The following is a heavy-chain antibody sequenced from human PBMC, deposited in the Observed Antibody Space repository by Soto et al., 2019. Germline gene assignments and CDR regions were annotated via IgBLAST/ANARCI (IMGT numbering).Heavy chain of an antibody. J-gene: IGHJ4*02. D-gene: IGHD6-6*01. CDR3: ARGGIAARRFFDY. V-gene: IGHV4-31*02. CDR1: GGSISSGGYY. Sequence: SETLSLTCTVSGGSISSGGYYWSWIRQHPGKGLEWIGYIYYSGSTYYNPSLKSRVTISVDTSKNQFSLKLSSVTAADTAVYYCARGGIAARRFFDYWGQGTLVTVSS. CDR2: IYYSGST.